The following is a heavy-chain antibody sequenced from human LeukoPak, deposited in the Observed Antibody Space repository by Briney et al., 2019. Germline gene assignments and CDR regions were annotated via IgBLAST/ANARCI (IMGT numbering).Heavy chain of an antibody. J-gene: IGHJ4*02. D-gene: IGHD3-10*01. V-gene: IGHV4-39*07. Sequence: PSETLSLTCTVSGGSISSSSYYWGWIRQPPGKGLEWIGSIYYSGSTYYNPSLKSRVTISVDTSKNQFSLKLSSVTAADTAVYYCAGGGWFGELLYHFDYWGQGTLVTVSS. CDR3: AGGGWFGELLYHFDY. CDR1: GGSISSSSYY. CDR2: IYYSGST.